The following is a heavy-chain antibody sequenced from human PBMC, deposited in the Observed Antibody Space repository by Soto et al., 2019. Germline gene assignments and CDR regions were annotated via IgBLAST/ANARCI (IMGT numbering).Heavy chain of an antibody. J-gene: IGHJ5*02. Sequence: SETLSLTCTVSGGSISSSSYYWGWIRQPPGKGLEWIGSIYYSGSTYYNPSLKSRVTISVDTSKNQFSLKLSSVTAADTAVYYCARLPRGDYGGNGWFDPWGQGTLVTVSS. CDR1: GGSISSSSYY. D-gene: IGHD4-17*01. CDR2: IYYSGST. V-gene: IGHV4-39*01. CDR3: ARLPRGDYGGNGWFDP.